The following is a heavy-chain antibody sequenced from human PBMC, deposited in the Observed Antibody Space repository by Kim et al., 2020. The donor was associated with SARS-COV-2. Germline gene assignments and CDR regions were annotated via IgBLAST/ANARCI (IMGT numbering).Heavy chain of an antibody. Sequence: SVKVSCKASGGTFSSYAISWVRQAPGQGLEWMGGIIPIFGTANYAQKFQGRVTITADESTSTAYMELSSLRSEDTAVYYCARFGDQKNPVYYYDSSGYYDAFDIWGQGTMVTVSS. D-gene: IGHD3-22*01. V-gene: IGHV1-69*13. CDR3: ARFGDQKNPVYYYDSSGYYDAFDI. CDR1: GGTFSSYA. CDR2: IIPIFGTA. J-gene: IGHJ3*02.